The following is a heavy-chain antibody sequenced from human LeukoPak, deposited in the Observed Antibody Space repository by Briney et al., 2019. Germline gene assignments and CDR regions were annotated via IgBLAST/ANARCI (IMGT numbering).Heavy chain of an antibody. J-gene: IGHJ4*02. CDR3: ARVYGDYYFDY. CDR1: GGSISSYY. V-gene: IGHV4-59*01. Sequence: PSETLSLTCTVSGGSISSYYWSWIRQPPGKGLEWIGYIYYSGSTNYNPSLKSRVTISVDTPKNQFSLKLSSVTAADTAVYYCARVYGDYYFDYWGQGTLVTVSS. D-gene: IGHD4-17*01. CDR2: IYYSGST.